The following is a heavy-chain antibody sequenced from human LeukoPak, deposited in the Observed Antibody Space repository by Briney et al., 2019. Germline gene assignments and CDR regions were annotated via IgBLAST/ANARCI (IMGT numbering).Heavy chain of an antibody. CDR2: ISGSGGST. V-gene: IGHV3-23*01. CDR3: ATDRLDYYDSSGYDY. CDR1: GFTFSSYA. J-gene: IGHJ4*02. D-gene: IGHD3-22*01. Sequence: TGGSLRLSWAASGFTFSSYAMSWVRQAPGKGLEWVSAISGSGGSTYYADSVKGRFTISRDNSKNTLYLQMNSLRAEDTAVYYCATDRLDYYDSSGYDYWGQGTLVTVSS.